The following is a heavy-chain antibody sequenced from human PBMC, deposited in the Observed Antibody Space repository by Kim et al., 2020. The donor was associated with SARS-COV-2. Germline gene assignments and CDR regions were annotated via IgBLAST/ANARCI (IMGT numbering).Heavy chain of an antibody. CDR2: INHSGST. D-gene: IGHD2-21*02. CDR1: GGSFSGYY. CDR3: ARGGAYCGGDCYFPFYY. Sequence: SETLSLTCAVYGGSFSGYYWSWIRQPPGKGLEWIGEINHSGSTNYNPSLKSRVTISVDTSKNQFSLKLSSVTAADTAVYYCARGGAYCGGDCYFPFYYWGQGTLVTLSS. V-gene: IGHV4-34*01. J-gene: IGHJ4*02.